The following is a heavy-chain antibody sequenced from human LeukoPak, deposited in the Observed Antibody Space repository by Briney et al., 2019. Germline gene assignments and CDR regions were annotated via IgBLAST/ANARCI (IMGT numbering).Heavy chain of an antibody. CDR1: GYTLTRYG. D-gene: IGHD3-3*01. J-gene: IGHJ4*02. CDR2: ISAYNGNT. V-gene: IGHV1-18*01. CDR3: ARSDYDFWSGYPPFDY. Sequence: ASVKVSCKASGYTLTRYGISWVRQAPGQGLEWMGWISAYNGNTNYAQKLQGRVTMTTDTSTSTAYMGLRSLRSDDTAVYYCARSDYDFWSGYPPFDYWGQGTLVTVSS.